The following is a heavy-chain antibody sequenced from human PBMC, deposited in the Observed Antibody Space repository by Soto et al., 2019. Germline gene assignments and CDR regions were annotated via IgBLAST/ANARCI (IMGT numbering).Heavy chain of an antibody. J-gene: IGHJ4*02. CDR2: ISGSGGST. CDR1: GFTFSSYA. CDR3: AKDQEQWPVRIFDY. Sequence: HPGGSLRLSCAASGFTFSSYAMSWARQAPGKGLEWVSAISGSGGSTYYADSVKVQFTISRDNSKNTLYLQMNSLRAEDTALYYCAKDQEQWPVRIFDYWGQGTLVTVSS. V-gene: IGHV3-23*01. D-gene: IGHD6-19*01.